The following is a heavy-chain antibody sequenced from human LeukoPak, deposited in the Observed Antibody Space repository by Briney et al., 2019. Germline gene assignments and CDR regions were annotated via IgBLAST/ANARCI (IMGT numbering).Heavy chain of an antibody. CDR1: GGSISSGSYY. Sequence: SETLSLTCTVSGGSISSGSYYLSWIRQPAGKGLEWIGRIYTSGSTNYNPSLKSRVTISVDTSKNQFSLKLSSVTAADTAVYYCASESITIFGVVNAQYYYYYYMDVWGKGTTVTVSS. CDR2: IYTSGST. CDR3: ASESITIFGVVNAQYYYYYYMDV. V-gene: IGHV4-61*02. J-gene: IGHJ6*03. D-gene: IGHD3-3*01.